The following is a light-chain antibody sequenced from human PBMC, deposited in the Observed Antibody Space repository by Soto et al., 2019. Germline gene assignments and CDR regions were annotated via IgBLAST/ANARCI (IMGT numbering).Light chain of an antibody. CDR2: GAS. J-gene: IGKJ1*01. CDR3: QQYNNWPRT. Sequence: EVVMTQSPATLSVSPGERATLSCRASQSVSSNLAWYQQKPGQAPRPLIYGASTRATGIPARFSGSGSRTEFTLTISSLQSEDFAVYYCQQYNNWPRTFGQRTKV. CDR1: QSVSSN. V-gene: IGKV3-15*01.